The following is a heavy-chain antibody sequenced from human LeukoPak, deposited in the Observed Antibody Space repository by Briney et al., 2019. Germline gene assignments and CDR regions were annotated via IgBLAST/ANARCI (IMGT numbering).Heavy chain of an antibody. J-gene: IGHJ3*02. CDR2: IGTDGSST. CDR3: ARDTYGGNSNAFDI. Sequence: GGSLRLSCAASGFTFSNYWMHWVRQVPGKGLVWVSRIGTDGSSTTYADYVKGRFTISRDNAKNTLYLQMNSLRAEDTAVYYCARDTYGGNSNAFDIWGQGTLVTVSS. D-gene: IGHD4-23*01. V-gene: IGHV3-74*01. CDR1: GFTFSNYW.